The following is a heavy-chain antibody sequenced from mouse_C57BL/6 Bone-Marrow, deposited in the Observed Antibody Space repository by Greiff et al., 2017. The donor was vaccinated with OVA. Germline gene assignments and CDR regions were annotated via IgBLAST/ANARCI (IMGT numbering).Heavy chain of an antibody. J-gene: IGHJ4*01. V-gene: IGHV5-12*01. Sequence: EVKLVESGGGFVQPGGSLKLSCAASGFTFSDYYMYWVRQTPEKRLEWVAYISNGGGSTYYPETVKGRFTISRDNAKNTLYLQMSRLKSEDTAMYYCARDGYYGSRKYYYAMDYWGQGTSVTVSS. CDR1: GFTFSDYY. D-gene: IGHD1-1*01. CDR2: ISNGGGST. CDR3: ARDGYYGSRKYYYAMDY.